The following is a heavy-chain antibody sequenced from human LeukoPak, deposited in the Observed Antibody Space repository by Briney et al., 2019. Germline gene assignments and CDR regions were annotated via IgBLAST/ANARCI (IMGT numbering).Heavy chain of an antibody. V-gene: IGHV3-30-3*01. CDR1: GFTFSSYA. D-gene: IGHD2-2*01. Sequence: PGGSLRLSCAASGFTFSSYAMHWVRQAPGKGLEWVAVISYDGSNKYYADSVKGRFTISRDNSKNTLYLQMNSLRAEDTAVYYCAGKYCSSTSCYFTNMDVWGKGTTVTVSS. J-gene: IGHJ6*03. CDR2: ISYDGSNK. CDR3: AGKYCSSTSCYFTNMDV.